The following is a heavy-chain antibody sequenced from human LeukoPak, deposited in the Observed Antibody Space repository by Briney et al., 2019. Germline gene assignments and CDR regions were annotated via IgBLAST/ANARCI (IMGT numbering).Heavy chain of an antibody. CDR1: GYSFTSYW. CDR2: IYPGDSDT. Sequence: GESLKISCKGSGYSFTSYWIGWVRQMPGKGLEWMGIIYPGDSDTRYSPSFQGQVTISADKSISTAYLQWSSLKASDTAMYYCARISDYYDSSGYHKWFDPWGQGTLVTVSS. CDR3: ARISDYYDSSGYHKWFDP. D-gene: IGHD3-22*01. V-gene: IGHV5-51*01. J-gene: IGHJ5*02.